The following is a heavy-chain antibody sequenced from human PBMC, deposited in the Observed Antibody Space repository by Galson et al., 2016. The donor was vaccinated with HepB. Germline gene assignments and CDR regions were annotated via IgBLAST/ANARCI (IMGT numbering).Heavy chain of an antibody. J-gene: IGHJ6*02. CDR2: IIPVFGRA. V-gene: IGHV1-69*13. D-gene: IGHD3-3*01. Sequence: SVKVSCKASGGTSNWDAITWVRQAPGQGLEWMGGIIPVFGRAKYAQKFQGRITITADEATGSVNMELRSLRDDDTAVYYCARGRVKIYGVVVRGNGMDVWGQGTTVTVSS. CDR3: ARGRVKIYGVVVRGNGMDV. CDR1: GGTSNWDA.